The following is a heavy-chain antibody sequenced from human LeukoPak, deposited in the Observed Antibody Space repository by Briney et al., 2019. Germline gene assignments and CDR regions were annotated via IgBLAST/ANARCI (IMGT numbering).Heavy chain of an antibody. Sequence: GASVKVSCKASGYTFTSYDINWVRQATGQGLEWMGWMNPNSGNTGYAQKFQGRVTMTRNTSISTAYMELSSLRSEDTAVYYCARWMGVVPAAIIFRVSGNWFDPWGQGTLVTVSS. CDR2: MNPNSGNT. CDR1: GYTFTSYD. D-gene: IGHD2-2*02. J-gene: IGHJ5*02. V-gene: IGHV1-8*01. CDR3: ARWMGVVPAAIIFRVSGNWFDP.